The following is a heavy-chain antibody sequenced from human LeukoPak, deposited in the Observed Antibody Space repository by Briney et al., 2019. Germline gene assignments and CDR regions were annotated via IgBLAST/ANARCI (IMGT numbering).Heavy chain of an antibody. CDR2: IKQDGSER. J-gene: IGHJ4*02. D-gene: IGHD2-8*02. V-gene: IGHV3-7*01. CDR3: ARDGGHSTDLDY. Sequence: PGGSLRLSCATSGFTLSRHWMSWVRQAPGKGPEWVANIKQDGSERYYVHSVKGRFTISRDNAKNSLYLQMNSLRAEDTAVYYCARDGGHSTDLDYWGQGILVTVSS. CDR1: GFTLSRHW.